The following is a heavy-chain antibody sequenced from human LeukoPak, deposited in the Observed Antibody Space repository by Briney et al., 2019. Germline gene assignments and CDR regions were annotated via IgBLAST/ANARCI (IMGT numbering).Heavy chain of an antibody. CDR2: ISAYNGNT. CDR1: GYTFTSYG. V-gene: IGHV1-18*01. D-gene: IGHD6-19*01. J-gene: IGHJ4*02. CDR3: ARDAEAVAGTSFQVY. Sequence: ASVKVSCKASGYTFTSYGISWVRQAPGQGLEWMGWISAYNGNTNYAQKLQGRATMTTDTSTSTAYMELRSLRSDDTAVYYCARDAEAVAGTSFQVYWGQGTLVTVSS.